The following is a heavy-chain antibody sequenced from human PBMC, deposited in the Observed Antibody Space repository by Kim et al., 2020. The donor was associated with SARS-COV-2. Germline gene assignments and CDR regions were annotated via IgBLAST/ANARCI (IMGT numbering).Heavy chain of an antibody. CDR3: ARRLTGTTRNRFDY. Sequence: SETLSLTCAVYGGSFSGYYWSWIRQPPGKGLEWIGEINHSGSTNYNPSLKSRVTISVDTSKNQFSLKLSSVTAADTAVYYCARRLTGTTRNRFDYWGQGTLVTVSS. J-gene: IGHJ4*02. CDR2: INHSGST. CDR1: GGSFSGYY. D-gene: IGHD1-20*01. V-gene: IGHV4-34*01.